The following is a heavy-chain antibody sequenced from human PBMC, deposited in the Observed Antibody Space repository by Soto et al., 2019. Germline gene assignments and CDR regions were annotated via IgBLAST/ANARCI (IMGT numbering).Heavy chain of an antibody. J-gene: IGHJ6*02. CDR2: ISSTGSTI. Sequence: QVQLVESGGGLVKPGGSLRLSCAASGFTFSDYYMSWIRQAPGKGLEWVSYISSTGSTIYYADSVKGRFTISRDNAKNSLYLQMNSLRAENTAVYYCASWDTAMVSYYGMAVWGQGTTVTVSS. V-gene: IGHV3-11*01. D-gene: IGHD5-18*01. CDR3: ASWDTAMVSYYGMAV. CDR1: GFTFSDYY.